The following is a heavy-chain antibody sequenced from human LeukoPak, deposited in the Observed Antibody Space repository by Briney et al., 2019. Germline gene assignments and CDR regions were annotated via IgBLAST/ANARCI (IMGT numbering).Heavy chain of an antibody. J-gene: IGHJ4*02. V-gene: IGHV1-18*01. CDR1: GYTFTSYG. Sequence: ASVKISCKASGYTFTSYGISWVRQAPGQGLEWMGWINNYNNNTNYVQKFQGRVTMTTDTSTNTAYMELRSLRSDDTAVYYCARRGLDYWGQGTLVTVSS. D-gene: IGHD3-10*01. CDR3: ARRGLDY. CDR2: INNYNNNT.